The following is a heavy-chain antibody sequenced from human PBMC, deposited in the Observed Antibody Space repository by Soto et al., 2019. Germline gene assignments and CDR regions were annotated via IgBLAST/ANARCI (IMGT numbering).Heavy chain of an antibody. V-gene: IGHV3-30*18. Sequence: GGSLRLSCAASGFTFSSYGMHWVRQAPGKGLEWVAVISYDGSNKYYADSVKGRFTISRDNSKNTLYLQMNSLRAEDTAVYYCANLAVAGTVGFGYWGQGTLVTVSS. J-gene: IGHJ4*02. D-gene: IGHD6-19*01. CDR1: GFTFSSYG. CDR2: ISYDGSNK. CDR3: ANLAVAGTVGFGY.